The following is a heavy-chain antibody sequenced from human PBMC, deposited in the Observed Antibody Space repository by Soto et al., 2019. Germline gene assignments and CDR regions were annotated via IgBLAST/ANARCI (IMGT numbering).Heavy chain of an antibody. D-gene: IGHD1-26*01. J-gene: IGHJ4*02. CDR3: AKARVRIVGANSFDY. CDR2: ISDDGDKR. V-gene: IGHV3-30*18. Sequence: GSLRLSCLGSVFTFRNYGMLWVRQAAGKGLEWVALISDDGDKRYYADSVRGRLIISRDNSKDTLYLQMNSLGPDDTAVYFCAKARVRIVGANSFDYWGQGTPVTVSS. CDR1: VFTFRNYG.